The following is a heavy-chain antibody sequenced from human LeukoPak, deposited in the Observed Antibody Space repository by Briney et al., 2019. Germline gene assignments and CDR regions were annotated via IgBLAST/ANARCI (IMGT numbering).Heavy chain of an antibody. D-gene: IGHD4-17*01. Sequence: GGSLRLSCAASGFTFSSYSMNWVRQAPGKGLEWVSSISSSSSYIYYADSVKGRFTISRDNAKNSLYLQMNSLRSDDTAVYYCARDGYGDYVPLFGGQRYYYYMDVWGKGTTVTVSS. J-gene: IGHJ6*03. V-gene: IGHV3-21*04. CDR3: ARDGYGDYVPLFGGQRYYYYMDV. CDR2: ISSSSSYI. CDR1: GFTFSSYS.